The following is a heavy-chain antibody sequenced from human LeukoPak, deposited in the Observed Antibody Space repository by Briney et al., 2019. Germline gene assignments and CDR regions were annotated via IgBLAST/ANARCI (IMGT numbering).Heavy chain of an antibody. V-gene: IGHV3-9*01. CDR3: ARVLESEMATIGATDY. CDR2: ISWNSGSI. J-gene: IGHJ4*02. Sequence: SGGSLRLSCAASGFTFDDYAMHWVRQAPGKGLEWVSGISWNSGSIGYADSVKGRFTISRDNAKNSLYLQMNSLRAEDTAVYYCARVLESEMATIGATDYWGQGTLVTVSS. CDR1: GFTFDDYA. D-gene: IGHD5-24*01.